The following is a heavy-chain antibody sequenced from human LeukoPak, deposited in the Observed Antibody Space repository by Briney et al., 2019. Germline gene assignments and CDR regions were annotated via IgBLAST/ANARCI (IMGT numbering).Heavy chain of an antibody. D-gene: IGHD5-18*01. CDR3: ARVTWLYSYGKIQLWSSIDY. CDR2: MNPSNGNR. Sequence: GASVKVSCKASGYSFTSYDINWVRQASGQGFEWMGWMNPSNGNRGYAQKFQGRVTLTRDTSITTAYMELSSLRSEDTAVYYCARVTWLYSYGKIQLWSSIDYWGQGTLVTVSS. J-gene: IGHJ4*02. V-gene: IGHV1-8*01. CDR1: GYSFTSYD.